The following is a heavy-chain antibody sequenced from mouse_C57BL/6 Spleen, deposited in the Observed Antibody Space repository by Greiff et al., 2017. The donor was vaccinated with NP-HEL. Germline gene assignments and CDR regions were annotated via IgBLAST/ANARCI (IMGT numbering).Heavy chain of an antibody. CDR3: AREGYYGYDS. D-gene: IGHD2-2*01. CDR2: INPNNGGT. Sequence: EVQLQQSGPELVKPGASVKISCKASGYTFTDYYMNWVKQSHGKSLEWIGDINPNNGGTSYNQKFKGKATLTVDKSSSTAYMELRSLTSEDSAVYYCAREGYYGYDSWGQGTLVTVSA. J-gene: IGHJ3*01. CDR1: GYTFTDYY. V-gene: IGHV1-26*01.